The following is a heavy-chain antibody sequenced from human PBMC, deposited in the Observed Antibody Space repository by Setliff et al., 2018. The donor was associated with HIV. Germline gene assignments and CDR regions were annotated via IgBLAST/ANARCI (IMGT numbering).Heavy chain of an antibody. CDR2: IHTSGNT. Sequence: SETLSLTCTVSGGSISSGSHYWTWIRQPAGKGLEWIGHIHTSGNTNYDLSLMSRVTISVDTSKNQFSLKLSSVTAADTAVYYCATSGYSYAFNWFDPWGQGTLVTVSS. D-gene: IGHD5-18*01. CDR1: GGSISSGSHY. J-gene: IGHJ5*02. V-gene: IGHV4-61*09. CDR3: ATSGYSYAFNWFDP.